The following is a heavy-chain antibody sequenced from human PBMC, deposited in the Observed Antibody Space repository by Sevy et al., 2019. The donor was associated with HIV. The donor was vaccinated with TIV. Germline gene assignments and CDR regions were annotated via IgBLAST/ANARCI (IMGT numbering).Heavy chain of an antibody. CDR1: GYTFTGYY. J-gene: IGHJ4*02. Sequence: ASVKVSCKASGYTFTGYYMHWVRQAHGQGLEWMGWINPNSGGTNYAQKFQGRVTMTRDTSISTAYMELSRLRSDDTALYYCVRDMELVDEGTQEFYYWGQGTLVTVSS. CDR2: INPNSGGT. D-gene: IGHD1-7*01. CDR3: VRDMELVDEGTQEFYY. V-gene: IGHV1-2*02.